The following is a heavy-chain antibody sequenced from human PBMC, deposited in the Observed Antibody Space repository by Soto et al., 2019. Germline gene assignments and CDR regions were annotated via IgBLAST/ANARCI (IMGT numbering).Heavy chain of an antibody. Sequence: PGGSLRLSCAASGFTFSSYAMSWVRQAPGKGLEWVSAISGSGGSTYYADSVKGRFTISRDNSKNTLYLQMNSLRAEDTAVYYCATVGTGTRSVWYYWGQGTLVTVSS. V-gene: IGHV3-23*01. J-gene: IGHJ4*02. CDR3: ATVGTGTRSVWYY. CDR1: GFTFSSYA. CDR2: ISGSGGST. D-gene: IGHD1-1*01.